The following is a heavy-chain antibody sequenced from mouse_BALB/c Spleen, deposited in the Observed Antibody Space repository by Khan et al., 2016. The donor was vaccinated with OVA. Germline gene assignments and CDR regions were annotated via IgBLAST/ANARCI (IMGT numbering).Heavy chain of an antibody. CDR3: ARTLYGSGYDYAMDY. V-gene: IGHV9-3-1*01. J-gene: IGHJ4*01. Sequence: QIQLVQSGPELKKPGETVKISCKASGYIFTNYGMTWVKQAPGKGLKWMGWINTYTGEPTYADDFKGRFAFSLETSANTAYLQINNLKKEDTATNFFARTLYGSGYDYAMDYWGQGTSVTVSS. D-gene: IGHD1-1*01. CDR1: GYIFTNYG. CDR2: INTYTGEP.